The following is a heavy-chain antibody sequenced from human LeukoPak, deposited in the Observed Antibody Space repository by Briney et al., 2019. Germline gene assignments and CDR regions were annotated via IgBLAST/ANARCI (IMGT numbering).Heavy chain of an antibody. J-gene: IGHJ4*02. D-gene: IGHD6-13*01. CDR1: GFTFSSYW. CDR3: ASHNLGYSSSWLGY. CDR2: INSDGSST. V-gene: IGHV3-74*01. Sequence: PGGSLRLSCAASGFTFSSYWMHWVRQAPGKGLVWVSRINSDGSSTNYADSVKGRFTISRDNAKNTLYLQMNSLRAEDTAVYYCASHNLGYSSSWLGYWGQGTLVTVSS.